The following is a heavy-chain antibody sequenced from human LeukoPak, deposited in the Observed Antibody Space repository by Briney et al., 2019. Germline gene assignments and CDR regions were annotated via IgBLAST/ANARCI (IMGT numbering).Heavy chain of an antibody. V-gene: IGHV3-23*01. CDR3: AKDYSSGWYDY. CDR1: GFTLSNYA. CDR2: ISDSAGSP. D-gene: IGHD6-19*01. J-gene: IGHJ4*02. Sequence: GGSLRLSCAASGFTLSNYAMSWVRQAPGKGLEWVSTISDSAGSPYYADSAKGRFTISRDSSKNTLSLQMNSLRAEDTAVYYCAKDYSSGWYDYWGQGTLVTVSS.